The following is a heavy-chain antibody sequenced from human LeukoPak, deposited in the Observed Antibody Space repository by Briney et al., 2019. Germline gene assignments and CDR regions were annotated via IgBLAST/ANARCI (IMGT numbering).Heavy chain of an antibody. CDR1: GGTISTSLYY. CDR3: ARVGSGGSGSYYNVWYYYYYYYMDV. J-gene: IGHJ6*03. CDR2: LYYSGRT. V-gene: IGHV4-39*07. Sequence: SETLSLTCSVSGGTISTSLYYWGWIRQPPGKGLEWIGSLYYSGRTYYNPSLKSRVTISIDTSKNQFSLKLSSVTAADTAVYYCARVGSGGSGSYYNVWYYYYYYYMDVWGKGTTVTVSS. D-gene: IGHD3-10*01.